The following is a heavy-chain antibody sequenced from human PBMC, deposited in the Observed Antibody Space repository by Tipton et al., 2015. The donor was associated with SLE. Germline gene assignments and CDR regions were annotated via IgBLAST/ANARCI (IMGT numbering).Heavy chain of an antibody. J-gene: IGHJ4*02. CDR2: IWYDGSNK. V-gene: IGHV3-30*18. CDR1: GFTFSSYG. CDR3: AKEGGTGSPGY. Sequence: SLRLSCAASGFTFSSYGMHWVRQAPGNGLEWVAVIWYDGSNKYYADSVKGRFTISRDNSKNTLYLQMNSLRAEDTAVYYCAKEGGTGSPGYWGQGTLVTVSS. D-gene: IGHD3/OR15-3a*01.